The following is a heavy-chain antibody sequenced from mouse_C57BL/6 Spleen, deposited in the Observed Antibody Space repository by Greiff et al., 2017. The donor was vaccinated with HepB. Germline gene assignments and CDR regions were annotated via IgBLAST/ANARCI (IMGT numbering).Heavy chain of an antibody. V-gene: IGHV5-15*01. D-gene: IGHD4-1*01. Sequence: EVHLVESGGGLVQPGGSLKLSCAASGFTFSDYGMAWVRQAPRKGPEWVAFISNLAYSIYYADTVTGRFTISRENAKNTLYLEMSSLRSEDTAMYYCARQKGTGAWFAYWGQGTLVTVSA. CDR2: ISNLAYSI. CDR3: ARQKGTGAWFAY. CDR1: GFTFSDYG. J-gene: IGHJ3*01.